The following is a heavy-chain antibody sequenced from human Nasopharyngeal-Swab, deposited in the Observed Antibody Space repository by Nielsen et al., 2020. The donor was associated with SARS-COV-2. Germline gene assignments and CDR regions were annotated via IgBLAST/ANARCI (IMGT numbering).Heavy chain of an antibody. J-gene: IGHJ4*02. Sequence: SETLSLTCTVSGGSIRDYYWSWIRQPPGKGLEWIGYIYDTGSTKYNSSLKSRVAMSIDTSKNQFSLNLNSVTATDTAVYYCARSGYSYGSAPDYWGQGTLVTVSS. D-gene: IGHD5-18*01. V-gene: IGHV4-59*08. CDR3: ARSGYSYGSAPDY. CDR2: IYDTGST. CDR1: GGSIRDYY.